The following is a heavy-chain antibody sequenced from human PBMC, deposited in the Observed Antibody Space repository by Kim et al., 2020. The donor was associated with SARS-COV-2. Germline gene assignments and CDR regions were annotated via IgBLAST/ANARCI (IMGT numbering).Heavy chain of an antibody. V-gene: IGHV4-34*01. CDR3: ARALAVVAAAPYYYYGMDV. D-gene: IGHD2-2*01. J-gene: IGHJ6*02. Sequence: SRVTISVDTSKNQFSLKLSSVTAADTAVYYCARALAVVAAAPYYYYGMDVWGQGTTVTVSS.